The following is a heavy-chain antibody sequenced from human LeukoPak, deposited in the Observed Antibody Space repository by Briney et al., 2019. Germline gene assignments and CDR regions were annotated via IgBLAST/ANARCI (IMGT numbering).Heavy chain of an antibody. D-gene: IGHD3-9*01. J-gene: IGHJ4*02. CDR2: IYYSGST. Sequence: SETLSLTCTVSGGSISSSSYYWGWIRQPPGKGLEWIGSIYYSGSTYYNPSLKSRVTISVDTSKNQFSLKLSSVTAADTAVYYCARNYDILTGPTPFDYWGQGTLVTVSS. CDR3: ARNYDILTGPTPFDY. V-gene: IGHV4-39*01. CDR1: GGSISSSSYY.